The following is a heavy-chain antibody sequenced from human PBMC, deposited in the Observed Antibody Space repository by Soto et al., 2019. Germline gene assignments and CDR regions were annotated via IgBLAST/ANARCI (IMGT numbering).Heavy chain of an antibody. J-gene: IGHJ6*02. CDR3: ARVWATWTIFGAVTYGMDV. CDR1: GGSFSGYY. Sequence: NPSETLSLTGAVYGGSFSGYYWSWIRQPPGKGLEWIGEINHSGSTNYNPSLKSRVTISVDTSKNQFSLKLSSVTAADTAVYYCARVWATWTIFGAVTYGMDVWGQGTTVTVSS. V-gene: IGHV4-34*01. D-gene: IGHD3-3*01. CDR2: INHSGST.